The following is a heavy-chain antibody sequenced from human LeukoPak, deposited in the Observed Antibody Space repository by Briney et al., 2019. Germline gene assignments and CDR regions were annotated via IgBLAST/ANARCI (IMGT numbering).Heavy chain of an antibody. V-gene: IGHV3-21*01. Sequence: GGSLRLSCAASGFTFSSYSMNWVRQAPGKGLEWVSSISSSSSYIYYADSVKGRFTISRDNAKNSLYLQMNSLRAEDTAVYYCARVPSPHYYDSSGYISWGQGTLVTVSS. J-gene: IGHJ4*02. CDR3: ARVPSPHYYDSSGYIS. D-gene: IGHD3-22*01. CDR2: ISSSSSYI. CDR1: GFTFSSYS.